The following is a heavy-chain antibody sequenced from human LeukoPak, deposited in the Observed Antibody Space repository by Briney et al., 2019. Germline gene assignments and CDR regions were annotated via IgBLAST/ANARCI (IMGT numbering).Heavy chain of an antibody. V-gene: IGHV5-51*01. J-gene: IGHJ2*01. CDR2: IYPGDSDT. CDR3: ARRSRYCSGGSCYSNWYFDL. D-gene: IGHD2-15*01. CDR1: GHSFTSYW. Sequence: GESLKISCKGSGHSFTSYWIGWVRQMPGKGLEWMGIIYPGDSDTRYSPSFQGQVTISADKSISTAYLQWSSLKASDTAMYYCARRSRYCSGGSCYSNWYFDLWGRGTLVTVSS.